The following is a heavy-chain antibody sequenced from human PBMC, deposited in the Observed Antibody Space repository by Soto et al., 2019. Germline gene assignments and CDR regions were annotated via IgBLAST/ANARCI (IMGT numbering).Heavy chain of an antibody. J-gene: IGHJ3*02. CDR1: GYTFTCYG. Sequence: ASVKVSCKASGYTFTCYGISWVRQAPGQGLEWMGWISAYNGNTNYAQKLQGRVTMTTDTSTSTAYMELRSLRSDDTAVYYCARVFYYDSSAEDAFDIWGQGTMVTVSS. CDR3: ARVFYYDSSAEDAFDI. CDR2: ISAYNGNT. D-gene: IGHD3-22*01. V-gene: IGHV1-18*01.